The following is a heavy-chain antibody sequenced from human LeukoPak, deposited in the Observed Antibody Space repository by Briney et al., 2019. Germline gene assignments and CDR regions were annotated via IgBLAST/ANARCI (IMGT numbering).Heavy chain of an antibody. Sequence: GASVKVSCNASGGTFSSDAISWVRQAPGQGLEWMEWIIPIFGTANYAQKFQGRVTITADESTSTAYMELSSLRSEDTAVYYCARDHGDSSGYTPSAYYYGMDVWGQGTTVTVSS. V-gene: IGHV1-69*13. J-gene: IGHJ6*02. CDR3: ARDHGDSSGYTPSAYYYGMDV. CDR1: GGTFSSDA. CDR2: IIPIFGTA. D-gene: IGHD3-22*01.